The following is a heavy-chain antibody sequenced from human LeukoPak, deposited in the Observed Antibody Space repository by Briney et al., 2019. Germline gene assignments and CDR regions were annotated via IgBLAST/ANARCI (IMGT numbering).Heavy chain of an antibody. D-gene: IGHD2/OR15-2a*01. CDR1: GGSFSGYY. CDR3: ARRDFNWFDP. V-gene: IGHV4-34*01. Sequence: SGTLSLTCAVYGGSFSGYYWSWIRQPPGKGLEWIGEINHSGSTNYNPSLKSRVTISVDTSKNQFSLKLSSVTAADTAVYYCARRDFNWFDPWGQGTLVTVSS. CDR2: INHSGST. J-gene: IGHJ5*02.